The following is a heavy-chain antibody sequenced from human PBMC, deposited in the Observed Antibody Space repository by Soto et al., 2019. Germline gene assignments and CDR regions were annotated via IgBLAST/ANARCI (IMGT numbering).Heavy chain of an antibody. J-gene: IGHJ4*02. D-gene: IGHD1-20*01. CDR3: ARIWLTGTTDYCDY. CDR1: GYSFTSYG. V-gene: IGHV1-18*01. CDR2: IRAYNGNT. Sequence: QVQLVQSGAEVKKPGASVKVSCKASGYSFTSYGISWVRQAPGQGLEGMGWIRAYNGNTNYAQKLQGRVTTTTETSTSTADMGLKSLRSVDTAVYYYARIWLTGTTDYCDYWGQGTLVTVSS.